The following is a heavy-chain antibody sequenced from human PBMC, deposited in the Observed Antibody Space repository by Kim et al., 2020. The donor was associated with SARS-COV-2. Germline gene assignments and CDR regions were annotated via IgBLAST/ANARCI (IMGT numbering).Heavy chain of an antibody. J-gene: IGHJ4*02. V-gene: IGHV3-66*01. Sequence: GGSLRLSCVASGFTMNINYISWVRQAPGKGLEWVSVIHSGGSTHHADSVKGRFTISRDDSKNTMYLQMNSLRVEDTAVYYCARGGFLRGYDYWGQGTLVT. CDR3: ARGGFLRGYDY. D-gene: IGHD3-3*01. CDR1: GFTMNINY. CDR2: IHSGGST.